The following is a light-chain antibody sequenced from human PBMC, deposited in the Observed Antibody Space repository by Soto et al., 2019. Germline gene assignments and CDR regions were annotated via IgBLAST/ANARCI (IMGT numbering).Light chain of an antibody. CDR2: AAS. J-gene: IGKJ1*01. CDR3: QQRYSTPFS. Sequence: DIQMTQSPSSLSASVGDRVTITCRASQSIVTYFNWYQQKPGKAPNLLIFAASTLQSGVPSRFSGSGSGTDFTLTITSLHPEDFATYYCQQRYSTPFSFGQGTKVEI. CDR1: QSIVTY. V-gene: IGKV1-39*01.